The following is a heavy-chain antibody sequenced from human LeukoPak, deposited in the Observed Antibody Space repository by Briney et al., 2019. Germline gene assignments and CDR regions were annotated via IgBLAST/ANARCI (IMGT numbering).Heavy chain of an antibody. D-gene: IGHD3-3*01. V-gene: IGHV4-39*01. CDR3: ATQFYTITIFGVVTLYYFDY. Sequence: SETLSLTCTVSGGSISSSSYYWGWIRQPPGKGLEWFRSIYYSGSTYYNPSLKSRVTISVDTSKNQFSLKLSSVTAADTAVYYCATQFYTITIFGVVTLYYFDYWGQGTLVTVSS. J-gene: IGHJ4*02. CDR1: GGSISSSSYY. CDR2: IYYSGST.